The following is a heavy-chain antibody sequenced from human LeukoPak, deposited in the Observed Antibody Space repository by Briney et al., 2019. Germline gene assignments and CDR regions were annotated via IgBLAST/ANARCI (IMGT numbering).Heavy chain of an antibody. Sequence: SETLSLTCTVSGGSISGYYWTWIRRPAGKGLEWIGRIYTSGSTNYNASLKSRVSMSVDTSKNQFSLKLSSVTAADTAVFYCARENSGSYREFDYWGQGTLVTVSS. CDR1: GGSISGYY. V-gene: IGHV4-4*07. J-gene: IGHJ4*02. D-gene: IGHD1-26*01. CDR3: ARENSGSYREFDY. CDR2: IYTSGST.